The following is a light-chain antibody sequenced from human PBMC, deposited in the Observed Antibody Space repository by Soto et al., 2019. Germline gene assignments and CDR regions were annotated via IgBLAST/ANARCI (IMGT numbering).Light chain of an antibody. V-gene: IGKV3-11*01. CDR2: DAS. CDR1: QSVSNY. CDR3: PQRSNWPLT. Sequence: EIVLTQSPATLSLSPGEGATLSCRASQSVSNYLVWYQQRPGQAPRLLIYDASTRAPGIPARFSGSGSGTDFTLTITRLEPEDFAVYYCPQRSNWPLTFGGGTKVDIK. J-gene: IGKJ4*01.